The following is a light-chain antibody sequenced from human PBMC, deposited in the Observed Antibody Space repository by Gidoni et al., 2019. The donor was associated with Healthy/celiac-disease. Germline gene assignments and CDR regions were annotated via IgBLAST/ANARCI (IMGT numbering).Light chain of an antibody. J-gene: IGLJ1*01. CDR3: CSYAGSAGYV. Sequence: QSALTQPRSVSGSPGQSVTISCTGTSSDVGGYNYVSWYQQHPGKAPNLMIYDVSKRPSGVPDRFSGSKSGNTASLTISGLQAEDEADYYCCSYAGSAGYVFGTGTKVTVL. V-gene: IGLV2-11*01. CDR1: SSDVGGYNY. CDR2: DVS.